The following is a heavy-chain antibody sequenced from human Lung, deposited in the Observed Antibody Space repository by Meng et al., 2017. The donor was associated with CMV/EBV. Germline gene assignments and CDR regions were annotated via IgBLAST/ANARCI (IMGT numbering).Heavy chain of an antibody. D-gene: IGHD2-2*01. CDR3: ARTRIEVEPDGRKIKYYNYGMDV. J-gene: IGHJ6*02. Sequence: ASXXVSXKASGYTFTTYDINWVRQATGQGLEWMGWMNPNSGNTGYAQKFQGRVTLTRVTSISTAYMELSSLTSDDTAVYYCARTRIEVEPDGRKIKYYNYGMDVXGQGTTVTLPS. CDR2: MNPNSGNT. V-gene: IGHV1-8*01. CDR1: GYTFTTYD.